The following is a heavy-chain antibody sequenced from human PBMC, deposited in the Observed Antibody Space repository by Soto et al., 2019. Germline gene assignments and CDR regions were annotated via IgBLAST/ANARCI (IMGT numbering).Heavy chain of an antibody. CDR1: GGSFSGYY. Sequence: SETLSLTCAVYGGSFSGYYWSWIRQPPGKGLEWIGEINHSGSTNYNPSLKSRVTISVDTSKNQFSLKLSSVTAADTAVYYCARFPDSSDYWGQGTLVTVSS. CDR3: ARFPDSSDY. CDR2: INHSGST. D-gene: IGHD3-22*01. V-gene: IGHV4-34*01. J-gene: IGHJ4*02.